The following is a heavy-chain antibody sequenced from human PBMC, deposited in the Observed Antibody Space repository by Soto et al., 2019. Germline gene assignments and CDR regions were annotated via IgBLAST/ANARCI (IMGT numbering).Heavy chain of an antibody. J-gene: IGHJ4*02. CDR2: IIPIFGTA. CDR1: GGTFSSCA. CDR3: AAREDGYRLPYYFDY. D-gene: IGHD5-12*01. V-gene: IGHV1-69*12. Sequence: QVQLVQSGAEVKKPGSSVKVSCKASGGTFSSCAISWVRQAPGQGLEWMGGIIPIFGTANYAQKFQGRVTITADESTSTAYMELSSLRSEDTAVYYCAAREDGYRLPYYFDYWGQGTLVTVSS.